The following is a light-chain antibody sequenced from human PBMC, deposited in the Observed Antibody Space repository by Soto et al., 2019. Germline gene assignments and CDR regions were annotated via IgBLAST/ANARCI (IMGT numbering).Light chain of an antibody. J-gene: IGKJ3*01. CDR1: QDISKY. CDR2: DAS. Sequence: DIQMTQSPSSLSASVGDRVTITCQASQDISKYLNWYQQKPGKAPKLLIYDASNLETGVPSRFSGSGSGTYFTLTINSLQPEDIAKYYWQQYKSLLSFGPGTKVDIK. V-gene: IGKV1-33*01. CDR3: QQYKSLLS.